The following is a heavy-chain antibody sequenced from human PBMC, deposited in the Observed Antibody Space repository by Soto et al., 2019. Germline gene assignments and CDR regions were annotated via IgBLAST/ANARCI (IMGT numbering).Heavy chain of an antibody. J-gene: IGHJ1*01. CDR2: IYTSGST. D-gene: IGHD3-16*01. V-gene: IGHV4-4*07. Sequence: QVQLQESGPGLVKPSETLSLTCTVSGGSISSYYWSCIRQPAGKGLEWIGRIYTSGSTNYNPSLKSRGTMSVDTSKNQFSLKLSSVTAADTAVDYCGRGMSGGRAEYFQHWGQGTLVPGSS. CDR3: GRGMSGGRAEYFQH. CDR1: GGSISSYY.